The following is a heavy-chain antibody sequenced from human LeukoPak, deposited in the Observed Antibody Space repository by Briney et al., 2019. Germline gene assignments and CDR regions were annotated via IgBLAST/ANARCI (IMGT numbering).Heavy chain of an antibody. J-gene: IGHJ4*02. CDR2: INHSGGT. CDR3: ARRPRLLWFGELYGDYFDY. Sequence: PSETLSLTCAVYGGSFSGYYWSWIRQPPGKGLEWIGEINHSGGTNYNPSLKSRVTISVDTSKNQFSLKLSSVTAADTAVYYCARRPRLLWFGELYGDYFDYWGQGTLVTVSS. V-gene: IGHV4-34*01. D-gene: IGHD3-10*01. CDR1: GGSFSGYY.